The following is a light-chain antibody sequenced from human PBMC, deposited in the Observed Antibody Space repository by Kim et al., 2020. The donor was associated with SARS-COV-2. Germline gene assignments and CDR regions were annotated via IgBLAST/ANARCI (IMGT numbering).Light chain of an antibody. CDR1: NGGIASNY. J-gene: IGLJ2*01. CDR2: EDD. CDR3: QSNHSNKVI. Sequence: MTVTISCARSNGGIASNYVQWYQQRPGRSPTAVIFEDDQRPSGVPDRFSGSLDSSSNSASLTISGLSTDDEADYYCQSNHSNKVIFGGGTQLTVL. V-gene: IGLV6-57*01.